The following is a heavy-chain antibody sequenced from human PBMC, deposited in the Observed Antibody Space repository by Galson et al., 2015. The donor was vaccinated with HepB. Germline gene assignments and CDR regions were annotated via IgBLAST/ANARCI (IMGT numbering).Heavy chain of an antibody. Sequence: SLRLSCAASGFTFSSYSMNWVRQAPGKGLEWVSSISSSSSYIYYADSVKGRFTISRDNAKNSLYLQTNSLRAEDTAVYYCAREGKNDYVWGSYRLIDYWGQGTLVTVSS. CDR3: AREGKNDYVWGSYRLIDY. D-gene: IGHD3-16*02. V-gene: IGHV3-21*01. J-gene: IGHJ4*02. CDR1: GFTFSSYS. CDR2: ISSSSSYI.